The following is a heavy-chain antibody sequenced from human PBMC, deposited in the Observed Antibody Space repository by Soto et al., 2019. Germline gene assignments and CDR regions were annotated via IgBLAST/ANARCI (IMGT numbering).Heavy chain of an antibody. J-gene: IGHJ5*02. Sequence: SETLSLTCTVSCGPISSYYWSWIRQSPGKGLEWIGQIFYTGNTNYNPSLKSRVTMSVDIPKKQFSLKLRSVTAADTAMYFCARNNVRGVSNSYNWIDPWGQGILVTVSS. D-gene: IGHD3-10*01. CDR1: CGPISSYY. V-gene: IGHV4-59*01. CDR3: ARNNVRGVSNSYNWIDP. CDR2: IFYTGNT.